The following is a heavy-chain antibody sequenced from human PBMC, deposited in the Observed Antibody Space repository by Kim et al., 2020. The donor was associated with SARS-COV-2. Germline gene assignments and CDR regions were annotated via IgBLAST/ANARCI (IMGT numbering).Heavy chain of an antibody. D-gene: IGHD3-9*01. CDR2: IFSGGNT. CDR3: ARDRRYFDGVSGWYFDL. Sequence: GGSLRLSCAASGFTVNSNYMSWVRQAPGKGLEWVSVIFSGGNTNYADSVKGRFTISRHSSKNMLYLQMNSLKPEDTAVYFCARDRRYFDGVSGWYFDLWG. J-gene: IGHJ2*01. V-gene: IGHV3-53*04. CDR1: GFTVNSNY.